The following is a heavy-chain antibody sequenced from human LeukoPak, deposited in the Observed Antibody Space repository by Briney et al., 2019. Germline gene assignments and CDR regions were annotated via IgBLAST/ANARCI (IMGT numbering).Heavy chain of an antibody. CDR1: GGSISSYY. Sequence: SETLSLTCTVSGGSISSYYWSWIRQPAGEGLEWIGRIYTSGGTTYNPSLKSRVAMSVDTSKNQFSLKLSSVTAADTAVYYCARDPGSSSYYDSSGYLGGDYWGQGTLVTVSS. V-gene: IGHV4-4*07. J-gene: IGHJ4*02. D-gene: IGHD3-22*01. CDR2: IYTSGGT. CDR3: ARDPGSSSYYDSSGYLGGDY.